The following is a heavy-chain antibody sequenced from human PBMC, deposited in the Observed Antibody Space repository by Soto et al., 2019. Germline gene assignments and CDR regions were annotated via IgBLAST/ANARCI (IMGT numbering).Heavy chain of an antibody. Sequence: QVQLVQSGAEVRKPGSSVKVSCKASGGTFSRHAISWVRQAPGQGLEWMGGIIPIFGTANHAQKFQGRVTIIADESTSTVYMELSSLRSEDTAVYYCASYYDILTGPGYYFDYWGQGTLVTVSS. CDR3: ASYYDILTGPGYYFDY. V-gene: IGHV1-69*01. CDR2: IIPIFGTA. J-gene: IGHJ4*02. CDR1: GGTFSRHA. D-gene: IGHD3-9*01.